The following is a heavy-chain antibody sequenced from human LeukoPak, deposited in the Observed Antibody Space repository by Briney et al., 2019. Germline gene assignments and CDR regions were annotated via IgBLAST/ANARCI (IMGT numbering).Heavy chain of an antibody. CDR3: ARGWPTAVYCGDDCSRFDS. D-gene: IGHD2-21*02. CDR1: GFIFSNYG. CDR2: IWHDGSKK. J-gene: IGHJ4*02. V-gene: IGHV3-33*01. Sequence: GSLRLSCAASGFIFSNYGMQWVRQAPGKGLEWVAAIWHDGSKKFYAESVKGRFTISRDNSKTTLYLEMNSLRVEDTAVYYCARGWPTAVYCGDDCSRFDSWGQGTLVTVSS.